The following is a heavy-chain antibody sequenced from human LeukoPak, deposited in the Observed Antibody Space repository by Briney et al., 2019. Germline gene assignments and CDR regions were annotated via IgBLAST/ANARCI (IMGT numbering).Heavy chain of an antibody. V-gene: IGHV3-23*01. Sequence: PGGSLRLSCAASGLTFSSYAMSWVRQAPGKGLEWVSTISDRGGSTYYADSVKGRFTISRDKSKNTLYLQMSSLRVEDTAVYYCAMGAIVATIDYWRQGTLVTVSS. D-gene: IGHD5-12*01. CDR1: GLTFSSYA. J-gene: IGHJ4*02. CDR2: ISDRGGST. CDR3: AMGAIVATIDY.